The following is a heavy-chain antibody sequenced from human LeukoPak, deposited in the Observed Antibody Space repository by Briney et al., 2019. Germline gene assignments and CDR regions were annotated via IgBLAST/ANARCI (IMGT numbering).Heavy chain of an antibody. Sequence: SETLSLTCAVYGGSFSGYYWSWIRQPPGKGLEWIGYVSYSGSTYYNPSLKSRVTISVDTSKNQFSLKLSSVTAADTAVYYCAREAGAAREYYFDYWGQGILVTVSS. D-gene: IGHD5-24*01. V-gene: IGHV4-34*01. CDR2: VSYSGST. CDR1: GGSFSGYY. CDR3: AREAGAAREYYFDY. J-gene: IGHJ4*02.